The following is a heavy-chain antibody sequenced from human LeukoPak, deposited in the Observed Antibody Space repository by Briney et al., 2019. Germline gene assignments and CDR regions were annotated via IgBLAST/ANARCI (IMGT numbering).Heavy chain of an antibody. V-gene: IGHV3-23*01. CDR2: ISGSGDST. J-gene: IGHJ4*02. Sequence: GGSLRLSCAASGFTFSSYAMSWVRQAPGKGLEWVSAISGSGDSTYYADSVKGRFTISRDNAKDSLYLQMNSLRAEDTAVYYCARDLFSYGLDYWGQGTLVTVSS. CDR1: GFTFSSYA. D-gene: IGHD5-18*01. CDR3: ARDLFSYGLDY.